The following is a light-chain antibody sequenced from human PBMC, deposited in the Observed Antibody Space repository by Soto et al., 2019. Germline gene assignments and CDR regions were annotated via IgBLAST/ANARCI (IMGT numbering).Light chain of an antibody. CDR2: AAS. V-gene: IGKV1-39*01. CDR1: QSITTY. Sequence: DIPMTQSPSSLSASVGDRVTITCRAGQSITTYLNWYQQKPGKAPNLLIYAASSLQSGVPSRFSGSGSGTDFTLTISSLHPEDSATYYCQQSYSTPLTFGGGTKVEIK. J-gene: IGKJ4*01. CDR3: QQSYSTPLT.